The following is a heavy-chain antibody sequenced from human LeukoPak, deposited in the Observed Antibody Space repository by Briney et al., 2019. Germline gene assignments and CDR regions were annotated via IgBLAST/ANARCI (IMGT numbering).Heavy chain of an antibody. CDR3: ARMAVAGTDAFDI. CDR2: ISWNSGSI. Sequence: SLRLSCAASGFPFDDYAMHWVRQAPGKGLEWVSGISWNSGSIGYADSVKGRFTISRDNAKNSLYLQMNSPRAEDTAVYYCARMAVAGTDAFDIWGQGTMVTVSS. J-gene: IGHJ3*02. CDR1: GFPFDDYA. D-gene: IGHD6-19*01. V-gene: IGHV3-9*01.